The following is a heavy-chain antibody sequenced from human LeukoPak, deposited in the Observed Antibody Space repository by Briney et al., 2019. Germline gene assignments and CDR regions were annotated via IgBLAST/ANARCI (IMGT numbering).Heavy chain of an antibody. V-gene: IGHV1-3*01. D-gene: IGHD3-9*01. CDR1: GYTFTSYS. J-gene: IGHJ4*02. CDR3: ARSSYDFLTGSPLLNSFDY. CDR2: INAGNGKT. Sequence: EASVKVSCKASGYTFTSYSMHWVRQAPGQRLEWMGWINAGNGKTKYSQKFQGRVTITRDTSASAAYMELNSLRSEDTAVYYCARSSYDFLTGSPLLNSFDYWGQGTLVTVSS.